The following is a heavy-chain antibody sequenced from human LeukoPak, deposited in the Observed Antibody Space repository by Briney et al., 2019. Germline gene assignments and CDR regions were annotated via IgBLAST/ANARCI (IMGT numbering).Heavy chain of an antibody. J-gene: IGHJ1*01. CDR2: IIPIFGTA. D-gene: IGHD6-13*01. CDR1: GGTFSSYA. CDR3: ARDRAPYSSSWYLFQH. Sequence: SVKVSCKASGGTFSSYAISWVRQAPGQGLEWMGGIIPIFGTANYAQKFQGRVTITADESTSTAYMELSSLRSEDTAVYYCARDRAPYSSSWYLFQHGSQDTLVTVSS. V-gene: IGHV1-69*13.